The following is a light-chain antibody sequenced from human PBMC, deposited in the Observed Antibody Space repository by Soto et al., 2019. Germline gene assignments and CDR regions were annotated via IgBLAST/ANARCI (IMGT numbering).Light chain of an antibody. CDR3: ASYAAPPWV. CDR2: EVN. V-gene: IGLV2-8*01. J-gene: IGLJ3*02. CDR1: SSDVGRYNY. Sequence: QSVLTQPPCASGSPGQSVTISCTGTSSDVGRYNYVSWYQQYPGKVPKLMIYEVNKRPSGVPDRFSGSKSGNTASLTVSGVQAEDEADYYCASYAAPPWVFGGGTKVTVL.